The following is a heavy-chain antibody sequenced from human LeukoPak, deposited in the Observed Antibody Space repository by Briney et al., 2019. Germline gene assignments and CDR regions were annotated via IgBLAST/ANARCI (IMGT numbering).Heavy chain of an antibody. CDR3: ARDQLGATIHAEYFQH. Sequence: GGSLRLSCAASGFTFSSYSMNWVRQAPGKGLEWVSSISSSSSYIYYADSVKGRFTISRDNAKNSLYLQMNSLRAEDTAVYYCARDQLGATIHAEYFQHWGQGTLVTVSS. D-gene: IGHD1-26*01. CDR2: ISSSSSYI. J-gene: IGHJ1*01. CDR1: GFTFSSYS. V-gene: IGHV3-21*01.